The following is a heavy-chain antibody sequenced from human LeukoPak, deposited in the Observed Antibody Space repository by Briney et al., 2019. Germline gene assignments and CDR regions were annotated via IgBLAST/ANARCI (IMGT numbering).Heavy chain of an antibody. V-gene: IGHV3-30*18. CDR1: GFTFSSYG. CDR2: ISFDGSNK. CDR3: AKDEIGAVAGLLDY. D-gene: IGHD6-19*01. Sequence: GRSLRLSCAASGFTFSSYGMYWVRQAPGKGLEWVAVISFDGSNKYYADSVRGRFTVSRDNSEDTLYLQMNSLRAEDTAVYYCAKDEIGAVAGLLDYWGQGILVTVSS. J-gene: IGHJ4*02.